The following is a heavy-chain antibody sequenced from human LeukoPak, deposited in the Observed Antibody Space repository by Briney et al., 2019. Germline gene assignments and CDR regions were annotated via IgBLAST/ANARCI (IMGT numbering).Heavy chain of an antibody. CDR3: ASNVVVTGTCWFDP. V-gene: IGHV4-34*01. D-gene: IGHD2-2*01. Sequence: SETLSLTCAVYGGSFSDYYWSWIRQPPGKGLEWIGEINHSGSTNYNPSLKSRVTISVDTSKNQFSLKLSSVTAADTAVYYCASNVVVTGTCWFDPWGQGTLVTVSS. CDR2: INHSGST. CDR1: GGSFSDYY. J-gene: IGHJ5*02.